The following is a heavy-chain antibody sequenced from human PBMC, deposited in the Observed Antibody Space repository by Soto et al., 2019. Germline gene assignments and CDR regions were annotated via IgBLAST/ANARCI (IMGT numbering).Heavy chain of an antibody. CDR1: GGSISSGDYY. D-gene: IGHD6-13*01. CDR3: ASERPDGSRLDP. J-gene: IGHJ5*02. Sequence: QVQLQESGPGLVKPSQTLSLTCTVSGGSISSGDYYWSWIRQPPGKGLEWIGYIYYSGSTYYNPSIKSQVTIYVDTSKNQFSLKLSSVTAADTAVYYCASERPDGSRLDPWGKGTLVTVSS. CDR2: IYYSGST. V-gene: IGHV4-30-4*01.